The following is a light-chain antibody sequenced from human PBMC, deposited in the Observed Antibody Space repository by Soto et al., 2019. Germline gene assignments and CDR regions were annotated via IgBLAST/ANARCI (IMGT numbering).Light chain of an antibody. J-gene: IGKJ5*01. V-gene: IGKV3-11*01. CDR2: DAS. CDR3: QQRYNWPPIT. CDR1: QSVFSY. Sequence: SPATLSSSPGEIATLSCRSSQSVFSYLAWYQQKPGQAPRLLIYDASNRATGIPARFSGSGSGTDFTLTISSLEPEDFAVYYCQQRYNWPPITFCQGTRLDI.